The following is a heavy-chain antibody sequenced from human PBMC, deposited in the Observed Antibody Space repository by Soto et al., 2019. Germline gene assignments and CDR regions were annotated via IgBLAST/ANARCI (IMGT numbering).Heavy chain of an antibody. CDR3: ARVRWTVAGPGHFDY. J-gene: IGHJ4*02. Sequence: PSETLSLTCTVSSGSISSYYWNWIRQPPGKGLEWIGSIYYSGNTNYNPSLKSRVTISVDTSKNQFSLKLSSVTAADTAVYYCARVRWTVAGPGHFDYWGQGTLVTVSS. CDR1: SGSISSYY. V-gene: IGHV4-59*01. CDR2: IYYSGNT. D-gene: IGHD6-19*01.